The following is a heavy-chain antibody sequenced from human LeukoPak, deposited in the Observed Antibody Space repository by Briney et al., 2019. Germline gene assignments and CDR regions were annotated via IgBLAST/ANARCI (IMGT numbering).Heavy chain of an antibody. CDR1: GGSMSDYY. CDR3: ARGEYEALVDN. CDR2: LYYSGNT. J-gene: IGHJ4*02. D-gene: IGHD1-26*01. V-gene: IGHV4-59*01. Sequence: SETLSLTCTVSGGSMSDYYWSWIRQSPVRGLEWIGYLYYSGNTNYNPSLKSRLTISRDMSKNQFSLKLSSVTSAATAVYYCARGEYEALVDNWRQGPLVTVSS.